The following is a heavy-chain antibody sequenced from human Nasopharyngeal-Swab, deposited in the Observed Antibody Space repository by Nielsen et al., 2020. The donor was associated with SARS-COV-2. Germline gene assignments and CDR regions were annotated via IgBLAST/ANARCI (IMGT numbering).Heavy chain of an antibody. CDR1: GFTFSSYS. Sequence: GEYLKISCAASGFTFSSYSMNWVRQAPGKGLEWVSYISASSSTIYYAESVKGRVTISRDNAIISLYLQMNSLRAEDTAVYYFASGSRQWPQPMDVWGKGTTVTVSS. D-gene: IGHD6-19*01. CDR3: ASGSRQWPQPMDV. CDR2: ISASSSTI. V-gene: IGHV3-48*04. J-gene: IGHJ6*03.